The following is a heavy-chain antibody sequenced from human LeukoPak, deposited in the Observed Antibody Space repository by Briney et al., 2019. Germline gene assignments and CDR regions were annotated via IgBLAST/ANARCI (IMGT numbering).Heavy chain of an antibody. J-gene: IGHJ4*02. CDR2: ISSSSSTM. V-gene: IGHV3-48*02. CDR3: AAQRWLQSPLGY. D-gene: IGHD5-24*01. CDR1: GFTFSSYS. Sequence: PGGSLRLSCAASGFTFSSYSMNWVRQAPGKGLEWVSYISSSSSTMYYADSVKGRFTISRDNAKNSLYLQMNSLRDEDTAVYYCAAQRWLQSPLGYWGQGTLVTVSS.